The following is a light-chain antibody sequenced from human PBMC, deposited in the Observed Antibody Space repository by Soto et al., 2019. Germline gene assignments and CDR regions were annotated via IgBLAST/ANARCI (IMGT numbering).Light chain of an antibody. CDR1: GANIGNNF. CDR3: VSWDDSLSGLV. Sequence: QSVLTQPPSASGPPGQGVTISCSGSGANIGNNFVCWYQQLPGTAPKLLIYSNYQRPSGVPDRFSGSKSGTSAYLAISGLRSEDEGDYYCVSWDDSLSGLVFGTGTKVTVL. J-gene: IGLJ1*01. CDR2: SNY. V-gene: IGLV1-47*02.